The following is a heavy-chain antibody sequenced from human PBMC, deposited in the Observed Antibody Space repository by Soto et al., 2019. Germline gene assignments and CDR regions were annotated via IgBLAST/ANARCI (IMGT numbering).Heavy chain of an antibody. V-gene: IGHV4-39*01. Sequence: SDTLSITLNVSSGSVSSSSYYWVLESHPPGKGLEWIGSVYYSGSTYYNPSLESRVTISVDKSKNQFSLKLMSLSAADTAVYYCGRLEGLATISYYFDYWGQGALVPSPQ. D-gene: IGHD3-9*01. CDR1: SGSVSSSSYY. CDR2: VYYSGST. J-gene: IGHJ4*02. CDR3: GRLEGLATISYYFDY.